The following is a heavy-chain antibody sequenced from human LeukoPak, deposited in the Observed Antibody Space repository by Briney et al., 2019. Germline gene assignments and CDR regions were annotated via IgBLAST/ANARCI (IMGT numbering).Heavy chain of an antibody. D-gene: IGHD2/OR15-2a*01. J-gene: IGHJ4*02. CDR2: IYYSGST. Sequence: SETLSLTCTVSGGSISSYYWSWIRQPPGKGLEWIGYIYYSGSTNYNPSLKSRVTISVDTSKNQFSLKLSSVTAADTAVYYCARAGDYNSMDYWGQGTLVTVSS. CDR3: ARAGDYNSMDY. CDR1: GGSISSYY. V-gene: IGHV4-59*08.